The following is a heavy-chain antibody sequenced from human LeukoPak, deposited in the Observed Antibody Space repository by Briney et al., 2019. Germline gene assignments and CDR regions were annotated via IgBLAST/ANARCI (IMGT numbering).Heavy chain of an antibody. J-gene: IGHJ4*02. CDR1: GFTFSSYW. CDR2: IKQDGSEK. Sequence: GGSLRLSCAASGFTFSSYWMSWVRQVPGKGLEWVANIKQDGSEKYYVDSVKGRFTISRGNAKNSLYLQMNSLRAEDTAVYYCARARRYYYFDYWGQGTLVTVSS. V-gene: IGHV3-7*01. D-gene: IGHD1-1*01. CDR3: ARARRYYYFDY.